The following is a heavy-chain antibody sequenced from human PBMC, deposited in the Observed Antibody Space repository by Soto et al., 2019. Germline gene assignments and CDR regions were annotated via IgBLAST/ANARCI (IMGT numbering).Heavy chain of an antibody. CDR2: IIPIFGTA. CDR1: GGTFSSYA. CDR3: ARSGVGNCSCTSCSIPPQLSIWFDP. V-gene: IGHV1-69*06. J-gene: IGHJ5*02. Sequence: GASVKVSCKASGGTFSSYAISWVRQAPGQGLEWMGGIIPIFGTANYAQKFQGRVQITADKSTSTTYMELSSLGFEDTAVYYCARSGVGNCSCTSCSIPPQLSIWFDPWGQGTLVTVSS. D-gene: IGHD2-2*01.